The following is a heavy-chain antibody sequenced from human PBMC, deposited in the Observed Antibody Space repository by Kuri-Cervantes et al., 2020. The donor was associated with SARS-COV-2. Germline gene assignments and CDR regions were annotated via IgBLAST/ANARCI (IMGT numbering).Heavy chain of an antibody. CDR3: ARFRTTMRGFDP. CDR1: GYTFTGYY. V-gene: IGHV1-2*02. D-gene: IGHD3-22*01. Sequence: ASVKVSCKASGYTFTGYYMHWVRQAPGQGLEWMGWINPNSGGTNYAQKFQGRVTMTRDTSISTAYMELSRLRSDDTAVYYCARFRTTMRGFDPWGQGTLVTVSS. CDR2: INPNSGGT. J-gene: IGHJ5*02.